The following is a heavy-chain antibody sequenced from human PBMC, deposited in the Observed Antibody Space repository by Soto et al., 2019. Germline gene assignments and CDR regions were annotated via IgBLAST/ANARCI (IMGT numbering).Heavy chain of an antibody. J-gene: IGHJ5*02. CDR2: INGDGRNA. D-gene: IGHD3-10*01. V-gene: IGHV3-74*01. CDR1: GFIFSSYW. Sequence: PGGSLRLSCAASGFIFSSYWMHWVRQAPGKGPVWVGRINGDGRNARYTDSVKGRFTISRDNAKNTLYLKMDSLRAEDTAVYHSERDFMARGRDANWFDPWGQGTVVTVSS. CDR3: ERDFMARGRDANWFDP.